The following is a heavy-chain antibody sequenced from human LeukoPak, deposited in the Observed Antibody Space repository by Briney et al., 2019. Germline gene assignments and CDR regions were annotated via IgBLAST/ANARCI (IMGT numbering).Heavy chain of an antibody. D-gene: IGHD4-17*01. CDR1: GFIFSRDS. Sequence: GGSLRLSCAASGFIFSRDSMNWVRQAPGKGLEWVSSISSSSGYIYYADSVKGRFTISRDNAKNTLYLQMNSLRAEDTAVYYCARNADYGDSNPFDYWGQGTLVTVSS. J-gene: IGHJ4*02. V-gene: IGHV3-21*01. CDR3: ARNADYGDSNPFDY. CDR2: ISSSSGYI.